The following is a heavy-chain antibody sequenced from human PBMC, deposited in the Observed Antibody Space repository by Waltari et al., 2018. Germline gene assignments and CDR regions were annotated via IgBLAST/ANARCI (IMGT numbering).Heavy chain of an antibody. D-gene: IGHD2-15*01. CDR3: ASYCTGGRCHSDY. J-gene: IGHJ4*02. CDR1: GDSITSHTYY. CDR2: LYYRGSN. Sequence: QLQLQESGPGLVKPSETLSLTCSVSGDSITSHTYYWGWVRQPPGKGLGWIGSLYYRGSNDSTPSLKGRVTISLDTSKNQFSLKLSSVTAADTAVYYCASYCTGGRCHSDYWGQGTLVTVSS. V-gene: IGHV4-39*01.